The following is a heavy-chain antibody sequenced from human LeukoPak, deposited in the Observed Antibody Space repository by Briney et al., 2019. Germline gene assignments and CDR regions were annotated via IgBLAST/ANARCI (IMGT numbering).Heavy chain of an antibody. V-gene: IGHV1-2*02. Sequence: ASVKVSCKASGYTFTGYYMHWVRQAPGQVLEWMGWINPNSGGTSYAQKFQGRVTMTRDTSISTAYMELSRLRSDDTAVYYCARASTLFALGAEWYFDYWGQGTLVTVSS. CDR1: GYTFTGYY. D-gene: IGHD1-26*01. CDR3: ARASTLFALGAEWYFDY. J-gene: IGHJ4*02. CDR2: INPNSGGT.